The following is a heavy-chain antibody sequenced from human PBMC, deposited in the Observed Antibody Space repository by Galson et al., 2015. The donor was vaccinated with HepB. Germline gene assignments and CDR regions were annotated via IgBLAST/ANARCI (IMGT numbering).Heavy chain of an antibody. CDR1: GFTFSSYA. Sequence: SLRLSCAASGFTFSSYAMHWVRQAPGKGLEYVSAISSNGGSTYYANSVKGRFTISRDNSKNTLYLQMGSLRAEDMAVYYCARSVVVTAIPLFGYWGMDVWGQGTTVTVSS. V-gene: IGHV3-64*01. CDR3: ARSVVVTAIPLFGYWGMDV. J-gene: IGHJ6*02. D-gene: IGHD2-21*02. CDR2: ISSNGGST.